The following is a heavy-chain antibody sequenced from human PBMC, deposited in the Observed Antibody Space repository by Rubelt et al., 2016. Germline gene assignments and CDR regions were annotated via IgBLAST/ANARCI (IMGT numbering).Heavy chain of an antibody. J-gene: IGHJ4*02. CDR3: AREYSSLDN. Sequence: QVQLVQSGSELKKPGASVKVSCKASGYSFTGYGMHWVRQAPGQGLEWMGSINTNTGNPTYGHDFTGRIVFSLDNSVSTAYLQISRLKSEDTAVYYCAREYSSLDNWGQGTLVTVSS. D-gene: IGHD6-13*01. CDR1: GYSFTGYG. CDR2: INTNTGNP. V-gene: IGHV7-4-1*02.